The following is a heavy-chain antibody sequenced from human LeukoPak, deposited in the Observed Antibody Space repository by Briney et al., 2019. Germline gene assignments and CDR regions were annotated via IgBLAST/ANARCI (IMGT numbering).Heavy chain of an antibody. CDR1: GSSFSSYY. CDR3: ARRRYFDGSGYLE. Sequence: SETLSLTCTVSGSSFSSYYWSWIRQPPGKGLEWIGTIYYSGRTYYSPSLKGRVTMSVDTSKNQFSLNLRSVTAADTATFYCARRRYFDGSGYLEWGQGTLLSVSS. D-gene: IGHD3-22*01. V-gene: IGHV4-59*04. CDR2: IYYSGRT. J-gene: IGHJ1*01.